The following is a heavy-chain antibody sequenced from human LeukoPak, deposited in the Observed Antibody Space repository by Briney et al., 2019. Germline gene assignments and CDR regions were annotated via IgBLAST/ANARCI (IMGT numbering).Heavy chain of an antibody. CDR1: GGTFSSYA. Sequence: ASVKVSCKASGGTFSSYAISWVRQAPGQGLEWMGGIIPIFGTANYAQKFQGRVTMTRDMSTSTDYMELSSLRFDDTAVYYCARDNSVGDTAWWFDPWGQGTLVTVSS. CDR3: ARDNSVGDTAWWFDP. J-gene: IGHJ5*02. V-gene: IGHV1-69*05. CDR2: IIPIFGTA. D-gene: IGHD1-26*01.